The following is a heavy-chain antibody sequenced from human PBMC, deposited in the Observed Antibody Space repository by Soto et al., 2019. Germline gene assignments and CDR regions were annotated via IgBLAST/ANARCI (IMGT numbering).Heavy chain of an antibody. Sequence: PGGSLRLSCAASAFTFSSYAMSWVRQAPGKGLECVSVISGSGRTTYYADSVKGRFTISRDNSKNTLNLQMNSLRAEDTAVYYCAKFWGSSSWNYFYGMDVWGQGTTVTVSS. CDR3: AKFWGSSSWNYFYGMDV. CDR1: AFTFSSYA. D-gene: IGHD6-6*01. J-gene: IGHJ6*02. V-gene: IGHV3-23*01. CDR2: ISGSGRTT.